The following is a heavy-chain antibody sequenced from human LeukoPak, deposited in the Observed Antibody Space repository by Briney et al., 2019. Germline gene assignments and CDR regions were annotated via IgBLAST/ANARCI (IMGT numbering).Heavy chain of an antibody. V-gene: IGHV3-21*01. J-gene: IGHJ4*02. D-gene: IGHD6-19*01. CDR1: GFTFSSYS. CDR3: ARVIAVAGTRDFDY. CDR2: ISSSSSYI. Sequence: GSLRLSCAASGFTFSSYSMNWVRQAPGKGLEWVSSISSSSSYIYYADSVKGRFTISRDNAKNTLYLQMNSLRAEDTAVYYCARVIAVAGTRDFDYWGQGTLVTVSS.